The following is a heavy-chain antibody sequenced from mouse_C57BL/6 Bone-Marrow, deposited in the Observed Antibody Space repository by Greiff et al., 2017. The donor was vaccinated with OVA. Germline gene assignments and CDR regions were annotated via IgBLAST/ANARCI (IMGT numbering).Heavy chain of an antibody. CDR2: IDPSDSYT. V-gene: IGHV1-69*01. D-gene: IGHD1-1*01. CDR1: GYTFTSYW. CDR3: ARGSYYAYFDY. J-gene: IGHJ2*01. Sequence: QVQLQQPGAELVMPGASVKLSCKASGYTFTSYWMHWVKQRPGQGLEWIGEIDPSDSYTNYNQKFKGKSTLTVDKSSSTAYMQLSSLTSEDSAVYYCARGSYYAYFDYWGQGTTLTVSS.